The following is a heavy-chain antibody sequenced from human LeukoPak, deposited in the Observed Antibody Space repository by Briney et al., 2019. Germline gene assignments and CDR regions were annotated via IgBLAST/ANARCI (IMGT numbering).Heavy chain of an antibody. J-gene: IGHJ6*04. D-gene: IGHD2-2*03. V-gene: IGHV4-34*01. Sequence: KPSETLSLTCAVYGGSFSGYYWSWIRQPPGKGLEWIGEINHSGSTNYNPSLNSRVTISVDTSKNQFSLKLSSVTAADTAVYYCARVGYCSSTSCYHTLASGMDVWGKGTTVTVSS. CDR1: GGSFSGYY. CDR3: ARVGYCSSTSCYHTLASGMDV. CDR2: INHSGST.